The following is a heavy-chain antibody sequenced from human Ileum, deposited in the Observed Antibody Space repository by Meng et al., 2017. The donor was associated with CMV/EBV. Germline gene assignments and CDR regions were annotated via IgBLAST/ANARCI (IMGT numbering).Heavy chain of an antibody. Sequence: GESLKISCAASGFTFSSYAMSWVRPAPGKGLEWVSAISGSGGSTYYADSVKGRFTISRDNSKNTLYLQMNSLRAEDTAVYYCAKGHIVVVPAGVDVWGQGTTVTVSS. CDR1: GFTFSSYA. V-gene: IGHV3-23*01. D-gene: IGHD2-2*01. CDR2: ISGSGGST. J-gene: IGHJ6*02. CDR3: AKGHIVVVPAGVDV.